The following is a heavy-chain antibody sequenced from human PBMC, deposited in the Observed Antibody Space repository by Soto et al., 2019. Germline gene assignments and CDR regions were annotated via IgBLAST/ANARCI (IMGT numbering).Heavy chain of an antibody. Sequence: ASVKVSCKASGYTFTSYYMHWVRQAPGQGLEWMGIINPSGGSTSYAQKFQGGVTMTRDTSTSTVYMELSSLRSEDTAVYYCARDGDYDILTGYYIPKPDYFDYWGQGTLVTVSS. CDR1: GYTFTSYY. CDR3: ARDGDYDILTGYYIPKPDYFDY. CDR2: INPSGGST. J-gene: IGHJ4*02. V-gene: IGHV1-46*01. D-gene: IGHD3-9*01.